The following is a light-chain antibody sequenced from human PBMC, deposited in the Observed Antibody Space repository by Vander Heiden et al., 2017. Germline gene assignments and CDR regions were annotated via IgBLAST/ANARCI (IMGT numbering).Light chain of an antibody. CDR1: SSDAGDYIH. CDR2: DVS. CDR3: SSYTSSSTLV. Sequence: SALTQPASVSGSPGLSITISCTGTSSDAGDYIHVSWYRQHPGKAPKLMIYDVSSRPSGVSNRFSGSKSDNTASLIISGLQADDEADYYCSSYTSSSTLVFGGGTKLTVL. J-gene: IGLJ2*01. V-gene: IGLV2-14*03.